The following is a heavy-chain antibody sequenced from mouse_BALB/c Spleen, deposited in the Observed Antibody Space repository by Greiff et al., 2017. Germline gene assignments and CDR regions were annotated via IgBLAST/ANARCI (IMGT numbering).Heavy chain of an antibody. J-gene: IGHJ2*01. Sequence: VQLQQPGAELVKPGASVKLSCKASGYTFTSYWMHWVKQRPGQGLEWIGEINPSNGRTNYNEKFKSKATLTVDKSSSTAYMQLSSLTSEDSAVYYCARSNTTVVADYWGQGTTLTVSS. CDR3: ARSNTTVVADY. CDR1: GYTFTSYW. D-gene: IGHD1-1*01. CDR2: INPSNGRT. V-gene: IGHV1S81*02.